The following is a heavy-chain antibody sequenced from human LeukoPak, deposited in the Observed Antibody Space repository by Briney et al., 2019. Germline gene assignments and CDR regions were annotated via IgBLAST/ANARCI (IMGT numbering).Heavy chain of an antibody. Sequence: GASVKVSCKVSGYTLTELSMHWVRQAPGKGLEWLGGFDPEDGETIYAQKFQGRVTMTEDTSTDTAYMELSGLRSEDTAVYYCATVTRYCSSTSCYYYYYYGMDVWGQGTTVTVSS. D-gene: IGHD2-2*01. J-gene: IGHJ6*02. V-gene: IGHV1-24*01. CDR3: ATVTRYCSSTSCYYYYYYGMDV. CDR2: FDPEDGET. CDR1: GYTLTELS.